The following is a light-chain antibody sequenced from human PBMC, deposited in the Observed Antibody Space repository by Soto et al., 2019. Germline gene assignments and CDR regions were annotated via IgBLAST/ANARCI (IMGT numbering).Light chain of an antibody. V-gene: IGKV4-1*01. CDR3: QQYYSTPLT. J-gene: IGKJ4*01. Sequence: DIVMTQSPDSLAVSLDERATINCKSSQSVLDSSSNNNPLAWYQQQPGQPPMLLIYWASTRESGVPDRFSGSGSGTDFTLTISSLQAEDVAIYYWQQYYSTPLTFGGGTKVEIK. CDR1: QSVLDSSSNNNP. CDR2: WAS.